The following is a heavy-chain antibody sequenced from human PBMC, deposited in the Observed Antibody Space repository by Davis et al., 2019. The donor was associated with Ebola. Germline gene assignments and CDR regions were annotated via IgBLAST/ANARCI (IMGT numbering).Heavy chain of an antibody. CDR3: ARGGSSGYPFDY. Sequence: PSETLSLTCTVSGGSVSSGSYYWSWIRQPPGKGLEWIGYIYYSGSTNYNPSLKSRVTISVDTSKNQFSLKLSSVTAADTAVYYCARGGSSGYPFDYWGQGTLVTVSS. V-gene: IGHV4-61*01. D-gene: IGHD3-22*01. J-gene: IGHJ4*02. CDR2: IYYSGST. CDR1: GGSVSSGSYY.